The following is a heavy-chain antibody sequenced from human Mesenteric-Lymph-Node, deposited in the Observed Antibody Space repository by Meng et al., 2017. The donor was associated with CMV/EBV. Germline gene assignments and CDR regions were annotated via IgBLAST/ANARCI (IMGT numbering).Heavy chain of an antibody. Sequence: SETLSLTCTVSGGSISSGGYYWSWIRQHPGKGLEWIGEINHSGSTNYNPSLKSRVTISVDTSKNQFSLKLSSVTAADTAVYYCARGSPSSGWYRSGVRTPKAYYFDYWGQGTLVTVSS. D-gene: IGHD6-19*01. J-gene: IGHJ4*02. CDR3: ARGSPSSGWYRSGVRTPKAYYFDY. V-gene: IGHV4-39*07. CDR1: GGSISSGGYY. CDR2: INHSGST.